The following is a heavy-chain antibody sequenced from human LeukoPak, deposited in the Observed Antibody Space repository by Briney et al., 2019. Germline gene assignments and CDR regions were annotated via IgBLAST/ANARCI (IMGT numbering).Heavy chain of an antibody. J-gene: IGHJ5*02. CDR3: AITIVGFDP. V-gene: IGHV3-11*01. Sequence: GGSLRLSCAAPGFTFSDYYMSWLRQAPGKGLEWVSYISSSGSTIYYADSVRGRFTIYRDNAKNSLYLQMNSLRAEDTAVYYCAITIVGFDPWGQGTLVTVSS. D-gene: IGHD3-9*01. CDR1: GFTFSDYY. CDR2: ISSSGSTI.